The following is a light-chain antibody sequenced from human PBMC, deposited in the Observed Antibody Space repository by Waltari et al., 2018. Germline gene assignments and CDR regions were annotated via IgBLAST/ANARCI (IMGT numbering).Light chain of an antibody. CDR3: SSYTSSSTYV. V-gene: IGLV2-14*01. CDR1: SSDVGGYNY. Sequence: QSALTQPASVSGSPGQSITISCTGTSSDVGGYNYVSWYQQHPGKAPKLMIYDVSKRPSGVSNRFPGAKSGNTASLTISGLQAEDEADDYCSSYTSSSTYVFGTGTKVTVL. CDR2: DVS. J-gene: IGLJ1*01.